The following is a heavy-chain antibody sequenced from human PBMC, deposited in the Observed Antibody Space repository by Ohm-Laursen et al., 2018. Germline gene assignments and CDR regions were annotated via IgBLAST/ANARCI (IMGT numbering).Heavy chain of an antibody. D-gene: IGHD5-18*01. Sequence: PTQTLPLTCTFCGFSHTTRRGGAPWTRKQPGKALEWLALLYWDDDKRYSPSLKSKLTITKDTSKNQVLLIMNNMDPVDTATYYCAQTLRGYAYASPDWGQGTLVTVSS. CDR3: AQTLRGYAYASPD. CDR1: GFSHTTRRGG. J-gene: IGHJ4*02. V-gene: IGHV2-5*02. CDR2: LYWDDDK.